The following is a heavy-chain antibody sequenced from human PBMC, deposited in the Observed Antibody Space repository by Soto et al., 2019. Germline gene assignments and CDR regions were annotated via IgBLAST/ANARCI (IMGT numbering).Heavy chain of an antibody. J-gene: IGHJ6*02. D-gene: IGHD2-15*01. V-gene: IGHV4-31*03. CDR2: IYYSGST. Sequence: PSETLSLPCTVSGGSISSGGYYWSWIRQHPGKGLEWIGYIYYSGSTYYNPSLKSRVTISVDTSKNQFSLKLSSVTAAVPAVYYCARDREVGVAATLLYYSYGMDVWGQGTTVTVSS. CDR1: GGSISSGGYY. CDR3: ARDREVGVAATLLYYSYGMDV.